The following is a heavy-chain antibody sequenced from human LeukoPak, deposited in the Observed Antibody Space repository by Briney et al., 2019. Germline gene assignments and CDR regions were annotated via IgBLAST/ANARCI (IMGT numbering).Heavy chain of an antibody. D-gene: IGHD3-3*01. J-gene: IGHJ6*02. CDR2: MNPNSGNT. CDR1: GYTFTSYD. CDR3: ARVEYYDFWSGYEDYFYGMDV. V-gene: IGHV1-8*01. Sequence: ASVKVSCKASGYTFTSYDLHWVRQATGQGLEWMGWMNPNSGNTGYAQKFQGRVTMTRNTSISTAYMELSSLRSEDTAVYYCARVEYYDFWSGYEDYFYGMDVWGQGTTVTVSS.